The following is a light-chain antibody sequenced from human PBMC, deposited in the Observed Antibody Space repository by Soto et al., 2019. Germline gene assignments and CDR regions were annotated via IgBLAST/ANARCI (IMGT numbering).Light chain of an antibody. CDR1: SSNIGAGYD. Sequence: QSVLTQPPSVSGAPGQRVTISCTGSSSNIGAGYDVQWYQQVPGAAPKVLIYGNTNRPSGVPDRFSGSRSGTSASLAIAGLQAEDEAVYYCQSYDSTLRGSAFGGGTKVTV. J-gene: IGLJ3*02. CDR3: QSYDSTLRGSA. V-gene: IGLV1-40*01. CDR2: GNT.